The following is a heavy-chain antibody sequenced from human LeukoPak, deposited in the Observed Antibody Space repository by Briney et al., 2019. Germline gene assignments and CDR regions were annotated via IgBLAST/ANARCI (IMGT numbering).Heavy chain of an antibody. CDR3: AKDQAHVAETFDY. CDR2: ISGSGGST. V-gene: IGHV3-23*01. Sequence: GGSLRLSCAASGFTFSSYVMSCVRQAPGKGLEWVSAISGSGGSTYYADSVKGRFTISRDNSKNTLYLQMNSLRAEDTAVYYCAKDQAHVAETFDYWGQGTLVTVSS. CDR1: GFTFSSYV. D-gene: IGHD6-19*01. J-gene: IGHJ4*02.